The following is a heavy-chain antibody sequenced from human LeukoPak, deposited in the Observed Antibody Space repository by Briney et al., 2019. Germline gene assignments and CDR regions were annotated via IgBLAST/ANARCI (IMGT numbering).Heavy chain of an antibody. D-gene: IGHD3-22*01. Sequence: SVKVSCKASGGTFSSYAISWVRQAPGQGLEWKGRIIPILGIANCAQKFQGRVTITADKSTSTAYMELSSLRSEDTAVYYCARIPYYYDSSGYYNYFGYWGQGTLVTVSS. CDR2: IIPILGIA. J-gene: IGHJ4*02. CDR3: ARIPYYYDSSGYYNYFGY. CDR1: GGTFSSYA. V-gene: IGHV1-69*04.